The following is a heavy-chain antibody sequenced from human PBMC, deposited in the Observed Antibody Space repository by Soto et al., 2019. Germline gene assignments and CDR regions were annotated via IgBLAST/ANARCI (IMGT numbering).Heavy chain of an antibody. CDR3: ATDYDSSGPTFDY. D-gene: IGHD3-22*01. J-gene: IGHJ4*02. V-gene: IGHV4-30-4*01. Sequence: SETLSLTCTVSGGSISSGDHYWSWIRQPPGKGLEWIGYIYYSGTTYYNPPLKSRVTISVDTSKNQFSLRLSSVTAADTAVYYCATDYDSSGPTFDYWGQGTPVTVSS. CDR2: IYYSGTT. CDR1: GGSISSGDHY.